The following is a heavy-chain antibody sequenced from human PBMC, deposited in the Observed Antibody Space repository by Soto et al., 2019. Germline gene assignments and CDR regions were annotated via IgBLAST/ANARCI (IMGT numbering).Heavy chain of an antibody. D-gene: IGHD7-27*01. Sequence: QVQLQQWGAGLLKPSETLSLTCAVYGGSFSGYYWNWIRQPPGKGLEWIGEINHSGSTNYNPSLKSRVTFSVDTSKNQLSLKLSSVTAADTAVYYCARGWGRIFDYWGQGTLVTVSS. V-gene: IGHV4-34*01. CDR1: GGSFSGYY. CDR3: ARGWGRIFDY. J-gene: IGHJ4*02. CDR2: INHSGST.